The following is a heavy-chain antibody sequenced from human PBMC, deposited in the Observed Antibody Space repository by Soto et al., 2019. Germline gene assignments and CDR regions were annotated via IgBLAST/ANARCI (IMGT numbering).Heavy chain of an antibody. V-gene: IGHV4-31*03. CDR2: IYYSGST. CDR3: ARDLRGYYYGMDV. Sequence: SETLSLTCTVSGGSISSGGYYWSWIRQHPGKGLEWIGYIYYSGSTYYNPSLKSRVTISVDTSKNQFSLKLSSVTAADTAVYYCARDLRGYYYGMDVCGQGTTVTVP. J-gene: IGHJ6*02. D-gene: IGHD3-16*01. CDR1: GGSISSGGYY.